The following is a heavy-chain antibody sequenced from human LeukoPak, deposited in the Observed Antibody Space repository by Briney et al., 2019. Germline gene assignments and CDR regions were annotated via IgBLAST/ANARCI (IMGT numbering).Heavy chain of an antibody. J-gene: IGHJ4*02. CDR1: GFTFSSYA. V-gene: IGHV3-23*01. D-gene: IGHD4-17*01. CDR2: ISGSGGST. CDR3: AKSGDQVTVTKLDY. Sequence: GESLRLSCAASGFTFSSYAMSWVRQAPGKGLEWVSGISGSGGSTFYADSVKGRFTISRDNSKNTLYLEMNSLRAEDTALFYCAKSGDQVTVTKLDYWGQGTLVTVSS.